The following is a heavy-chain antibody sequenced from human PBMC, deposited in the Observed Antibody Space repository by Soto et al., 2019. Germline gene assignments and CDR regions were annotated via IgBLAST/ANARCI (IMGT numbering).Heavy chain of an antibody. CDR3: ARDSFMGV. CDR1: GFTVSSRY. CDR2: IWNGGNT. J-gene: IGHJ6*03. Sequence: EVQLVESGGGLVQPGGSLRLSCTASGFTVSSRYMNWVRQAPGKGLEWVSIIWNGGNTYYAESVKGRFIISRDNSKNTLYLQMNSLRVEDTAVYYCARDSFMGVWGKGTTVTVSS. D-gene: IGHD3-16*02. V-gene: IGHV3-66*01.